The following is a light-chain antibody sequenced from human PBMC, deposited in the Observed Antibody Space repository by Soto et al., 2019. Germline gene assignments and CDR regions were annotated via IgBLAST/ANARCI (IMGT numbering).Light chain of an antibody. J-gene: IGLJ2*01. Sequence: QLVLTQSPSASASLGASVTLTCTLSSGYSNYKVDWYQQRPGKGPRFVMRVGTGGIVRSKGDGIPDRFSVLGSGLNRYLTIKNIQEEDESDYHCGADHGSGSNFLVVFGGGTKLTVL. CDR1: SGYSNYK. V-gene: IGLV9-49*01. CDR3: GADHGSGSNFLVV. CDR2: VGTGGIVR.